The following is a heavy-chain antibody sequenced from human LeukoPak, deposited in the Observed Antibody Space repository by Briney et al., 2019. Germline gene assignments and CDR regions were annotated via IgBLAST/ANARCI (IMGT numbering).Heavy chain of an antibody. CDR3: ATADTISYSNYYDY. CDR1: GYTLTELS. V-gene: IGHV1-24*01. Sequence: GASVKVSCKVSGYTLTELSMHWVRQAPGKGLEWMGGFDPEDGETIYAQQFQGRVTMTEDTSTDTAYMELSSLRSEDTAVYYCATADTISYSNYYDYWVQGTLVTVSS. CDR2: FDPEDGET. D-gene: IGHD4-11*01. J-gene: IGHJ4*02.